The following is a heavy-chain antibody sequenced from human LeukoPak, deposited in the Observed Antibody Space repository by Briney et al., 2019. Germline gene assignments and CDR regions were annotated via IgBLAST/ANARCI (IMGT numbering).Heavy chain of an antibody. D-gene: IGHD4-17*01. Sequence: SVKVSCKASGFTFTSSAMQWARQARGQRLEWIGWIVVGSGNTNYAQKFQERVTITRDMSTSTAYMELSSLRSEDTAVYYCAADIGDYGLDYWGQGTLVTVSS. V-gene: IGHV1-58*02. CDR2: IVVGSGNT. CDR1: GFTFTSSA. J-gene: IGHJ4*02. CDR3: AADIGDYGLDY.